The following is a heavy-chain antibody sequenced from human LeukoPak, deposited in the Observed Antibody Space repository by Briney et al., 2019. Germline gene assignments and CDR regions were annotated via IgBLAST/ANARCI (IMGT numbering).Heavy chain of an antibody. CDR2: ISYDGSNK. D-gene: IGHD6-13*01. V-gene: IGHV3-30-3*01. Sequence: GGSLRLSCAASGFTFSNYGAHWVRQAPGKGLEWVAVISYDGSNKYYADSVKGRFTISRDNSKNTLYLQMNSLRAEDTAVYYCASRTGSWYFFDYWGLGTLVIVSS. CDR3: ASRTGSWYFFDY. J-gene: IGHJ4*02. CDR1: GFTFSNYG.